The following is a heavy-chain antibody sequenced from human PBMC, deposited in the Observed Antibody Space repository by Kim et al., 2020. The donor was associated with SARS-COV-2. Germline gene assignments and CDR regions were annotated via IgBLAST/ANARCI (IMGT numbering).Heavy chain of an antibody. V-gene: IGHV3-30*18. D-gene: IGHD1-7*01. Sequence: GGSLRLSCAASGFTFSSYGMHWVRQAPGKGLEWVAVISYDGSNKYYADSVKGRFTISRDNSKNTLYLQMNSLRAEDTAVYYCAKGEGITGTTDWFDPWG. CDR3: AKGEGITGTTDWFDP. CDR2: ISYDGSNK. J-gene: IGHJ5*02. CDR1: GFTFSSYG.